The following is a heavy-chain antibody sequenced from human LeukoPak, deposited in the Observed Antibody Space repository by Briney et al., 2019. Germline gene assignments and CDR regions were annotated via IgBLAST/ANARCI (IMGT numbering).Heavy chain of an antibody. J-gene: IGHJ2*01. CDR2: IKKEGREE. D-gene: IGHD2-15*01. CDR3: ARVGYCSASSCNAAGSYFDL. Sequence: PGGALRLSCAACGFSFNSYGMSWVRPAAGKGREWVANIKKEGREEYSAHSVKGRFTLSRDTAKKSLYLLMSRLRPEDTALYYCARVGYCSASSCNAAGSYFDLWGRGTLVTASP. CDR1: GFSFNSYG. V-gene: IGHV3-7*01.